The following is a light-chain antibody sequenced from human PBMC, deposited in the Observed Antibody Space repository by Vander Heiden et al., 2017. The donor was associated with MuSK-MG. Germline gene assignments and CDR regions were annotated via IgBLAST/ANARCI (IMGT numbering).Light chain of an antibody. CDR2: RHN. CDR3: SAWNTRLNGWV. J-gene: IGLJ3*02. CDR1: YNNVGNQG. Sequence: QAGLTQPPSVSKVLRQNATLTCTGNYNNVGNQGAASLHPHHGRPPKLLTYRHNSRPSGISERLSASRAGETASLTITGLQPEAEADDYCSAWNTRLNGWVFGGGTKLTVL. V-gene: IGLV10-54*01.